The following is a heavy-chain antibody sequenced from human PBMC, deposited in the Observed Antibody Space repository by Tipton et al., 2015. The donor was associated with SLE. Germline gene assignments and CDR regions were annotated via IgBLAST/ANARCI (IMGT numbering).Heavy chain of an antibody. CDR1: GGSISSYF. Sequence: TLSLTCTVSGGSISSYFWGWLRQPPGKGLEWIGSSCYSGSTYYTPFLKSRVTISVDTSKNQFSLKLSSGTAADTAVYYWATFHSSAYYFDYWGQGTLVTVSS. CDR3: ATFHSSAYYFDY. D-gene: IGHD6-6*01. J-gene: IGHJ4*02. V-gene: IGHV4-39*07. CDR2: SCYSGST.